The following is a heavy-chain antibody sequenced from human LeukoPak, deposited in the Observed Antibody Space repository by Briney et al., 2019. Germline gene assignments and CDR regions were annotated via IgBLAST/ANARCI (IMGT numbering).Heavy chain of an antibody. CDR1: GYTFTSYG. D-gene: IGHD1-26*01. V-gene: IGHV1-18*01. Sequence: VKVSCKASGYTFTSYGISWVRQAPGQGLEWMGWIGPSNGQTNYAGNIQGRVTMTTDTSTSTAYMELRSLRSDDTAVYFCARNRFASGTYSFEYWGQGTLVSVSS. J-gene: IGHJ4*02. CDR3: ARNRFASGTYSFEY. CDR2: IGPSNGQT.